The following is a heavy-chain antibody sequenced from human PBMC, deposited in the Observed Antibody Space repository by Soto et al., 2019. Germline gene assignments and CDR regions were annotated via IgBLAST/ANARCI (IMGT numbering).Heavy chain of an antibody. CDR2: ISSSSSTI. CDR3: ATAGTVTPPGVLDY. D-gene: IGHD4-4*01. J-gene: IGHJ4*02. CDR1: GFTFSSYS. Sequence: GGSLRLSCAASGFTFSSYSMNWVRQAPGKGLEWVSYISSSSSTIYYADSVKGRFTISGDNAKNSLYLQMNSLRDEDTAVYYCATAGTVTPPGVLDYWGQGTLVTVSS. V-gene: IGHV3-48*02.